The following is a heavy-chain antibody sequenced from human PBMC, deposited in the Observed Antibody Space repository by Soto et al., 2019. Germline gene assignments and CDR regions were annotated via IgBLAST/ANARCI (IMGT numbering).Heavy chain of an antibody. CDR2: INHSGST. D-gene: IGHD6-19*01. CDR3: GPRGAVADPRGY. J-gene: IGHJ4*02. Sequence: QVQLQQWGAGLLKPSETLSLTCAVYGGSFSDFYWTWIRQLPGKGLEWIGEINHSGSTNYNPSLTGRVAISVDTSKNQFSLNLRSVTAADTAVYYCGPRGAVADPRGYWGQGTLVTVSS. V-gene: IGHV4-34*01. CDR1: GGSFSDFY.